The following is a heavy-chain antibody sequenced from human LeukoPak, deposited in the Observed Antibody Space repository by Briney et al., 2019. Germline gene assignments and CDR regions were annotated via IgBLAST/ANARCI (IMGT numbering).Heavy chain of an antibody. CDR1: GHSISSGHY. CDR2: IIHFGNT. CDR3: ARGSRSAYYYMDV. V-gene: IGHV4-38-2*02. D-gene: IGHD2-2*01. Sequence: KPSETLSLTCSVSGHSISSGHYWAWIRQPPGKGLEWIGGIIHFGNTYYNPSLKSRVTISVDTSKNLFSLKLSSVTAADTAVYYCARGSRSAYYYMDVWGKGTTVTISS. J-gene: IGHJ6*03.